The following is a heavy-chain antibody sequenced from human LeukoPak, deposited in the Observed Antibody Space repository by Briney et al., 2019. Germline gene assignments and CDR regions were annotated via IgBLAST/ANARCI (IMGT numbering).Heavy chain of an antibody. D-gene: IGHD6-13*01. CDR3: AREGTPDSGSGPDWFDP. J-gene: IGHJ5*02. CDR2: ISSSSSYI. CDR1: GFTFSSYS. Sequence: GGSLRLSCTASGFTFSSYSMNWVRQAPGKGLEWVSSISSSSSYIYYADSVKGRFTISRDNAKNSLYLQMDSLRAEDTAVYYCAREGTPDSGSGPDWFDPWGQGTLVTVSS. V-gene: IGHV3-21*06.